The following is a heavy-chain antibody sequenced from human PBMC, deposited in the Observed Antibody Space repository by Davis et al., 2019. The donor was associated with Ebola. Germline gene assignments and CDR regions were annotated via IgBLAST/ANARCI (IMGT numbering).Heavy chain of an antibody. CDR3: ARSPIAVAEAFDY. J-gene: IGHJ4*02. D-gene: IGHD6-19*01. CDR1: GFTFSSYA. V-gene: IGHV4-34*01. Sequence: MPGGSLRLSCAASGFTFSSYAMHWIRQPPGKGLEWIGEINHSGSTNYNPSLKSRVTISVDTSKNQFSLKLSSVTAADTAVYYCARSPIAVAEAFDYWGQGTLVTVSS. CDR2: INHSGST.